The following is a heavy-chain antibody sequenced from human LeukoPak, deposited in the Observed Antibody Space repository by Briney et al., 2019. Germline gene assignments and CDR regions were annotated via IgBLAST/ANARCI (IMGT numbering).Heavy chain of an antibody. D-gene: IGHD3-3*01. V-gene: IGHV1-2*02. CDR1: GYTFTSYD. Sequence: ASVKVSCKASGYTFTSYDINWVRQAPGQGREWMGWINPNSGGTNYAQKFQGRVTMTRDTSISTAYMELSRLRSDDTAVYYCASYITIFDYWGQGTLVTVSS. CDR2: INPNSGGT. CDR3: ASYITIFDY. J-gene: IGHJ4*02.